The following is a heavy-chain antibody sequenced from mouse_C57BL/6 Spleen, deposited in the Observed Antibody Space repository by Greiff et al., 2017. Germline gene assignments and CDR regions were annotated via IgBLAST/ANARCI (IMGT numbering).Heavy chain of an antibody. J-gene: IGHJ2*01. CDR2: IDPSDSYT. CDR1: GYTFTSYW. Sequence: QVQLKQPGAELVRPGTSVKLSCKASGYTFTSYWMHWVKQRPGQGLEWIGVIDPSDSYTNYNQKFKGKATLTVDTSSSTAYMQLSSLTSEDSAVYYCARLGVTTEDYWGQGTTLTVSS. V-gene: IGHV1-59*01. D-gene: IGHD2-2*01. CDR3: ARLGVTTEDY.